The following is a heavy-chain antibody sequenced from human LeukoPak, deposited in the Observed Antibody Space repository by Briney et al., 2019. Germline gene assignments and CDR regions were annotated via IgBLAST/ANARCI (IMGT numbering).Heavy chain of an antibody. D-gene: IGHD6-19*01. CDR3: GRGRGSGHKGMWFDP. CDR2: MNPNSGNT. J-gene: IGHJ5*02. Sequence: ASVKVSCKASGYTFTTYDINWVRQATGQGLEWMGWMNPNSGNTGYTQKFQVRGTLTRNTAISTAYMELSSLRSEDTAAYYCGRGRGSGHKGMWFDPWGQGTLVTVSP. V-gene: IGHV1-8*01. CDR1: GYTFTTYD.